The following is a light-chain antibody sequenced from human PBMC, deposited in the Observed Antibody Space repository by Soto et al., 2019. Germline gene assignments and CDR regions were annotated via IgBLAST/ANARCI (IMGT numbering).Light chain of an antibody. V-gene: IGKV1-5*01. CDR2: DAS. CDR3: QQYSSYST. CDR1: QSISNW. J-gene: IGKJ1*01. Sequence: DIQMTQSPSTLSASVGDRVTITCRASQSISNWVAWYQQKPGKVPELLIYDASRLQSGVPLRFCGSGSGTEFPLTISSLQPDDFATYYCQQYSSYSTFGQGTKVEI.